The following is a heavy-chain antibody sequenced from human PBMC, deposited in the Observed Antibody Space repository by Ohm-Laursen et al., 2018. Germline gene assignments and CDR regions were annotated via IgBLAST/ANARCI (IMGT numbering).Heavy chain of an antibody. V-gene: IGHV1-46*01. D-gene: IGHD3-10*01. CDR3: ATASGSYLGPSYYYGMDV. CDR1: GYTFTSSY. CDR2: INPSGGGT. Sequence: ASVKVSCKASGYTFTSSYMHWVRQAPGQGLEWMGIINPSGGGTNYAQKFQGRVTMTRDTSTSTVYMELSSLRSEDTAVYSCATASGSYLGPSYYYGMDVWGQGTTVTVSS. J-gene: IGHJ6*02.